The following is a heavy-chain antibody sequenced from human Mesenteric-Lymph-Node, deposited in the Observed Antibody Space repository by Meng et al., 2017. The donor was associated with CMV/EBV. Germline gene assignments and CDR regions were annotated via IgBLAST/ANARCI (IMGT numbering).Heavy chain of an antibody. CDR2: MYWDDDK. CDR3: AHRTIANWGPIFDY. Sequence: FSGFSLSTSGEGVGWSRQPPGKALEWLALMYWDDDKRYSEYLKSRLTITKDTSKNQVVLTMTNMDPVDTATYYCAHRTIANWGPIFDYWGQGTLVTVSS. CDR1: GFSLSTSGEG. D-gene: IGHD7-27*01. J-gene: IGHJ4*02. V-gene: IGHV2-5*02.